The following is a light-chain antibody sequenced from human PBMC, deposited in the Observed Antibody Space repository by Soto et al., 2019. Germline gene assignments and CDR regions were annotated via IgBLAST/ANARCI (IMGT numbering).Light chain of an antibody. CDR1: QSVSSN. CDR2: GAS. V-gene: IGKV3-15*01. J-gene: IGKJ1*01. CDR3: QQYNNWPRT. Sequence: EKMMTQSPATPSLSPGGKNTPSPRASQSVSSNLAWYQQKPGQAPKLLIYGASTRATGIPARFSGSGSGTEFTLTISSLQSEDFAVYYCQQYNNWPRTFGQGTKVDIK.